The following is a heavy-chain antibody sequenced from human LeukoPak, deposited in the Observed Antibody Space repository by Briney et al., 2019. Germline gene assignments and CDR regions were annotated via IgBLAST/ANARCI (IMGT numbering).Heavy chain of an antibody. J-gene: IGHJ6*02. Sequence: GGSLRLSCTASGFTFSSYWMHWVRQAPGEGLVWVSRLNSDGSSTSHADSVKGRFTISRDNAKNTLYLQMNSLRAEDTAVYYCATGGKSLYYYYGVDVWGQGTTVTVSS. CDR3: ATGGKSLYYYYGVDV. CDR2: LNSDGSST. V-gene: IGHV3-74*01. D-gene: IGHD4-23*01. CDR1: GFTFSSYW.